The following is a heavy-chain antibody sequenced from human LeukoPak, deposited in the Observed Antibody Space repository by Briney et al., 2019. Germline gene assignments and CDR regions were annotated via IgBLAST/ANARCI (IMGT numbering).Heavy chain of an antibody. CDR2: VSWNSGSL. V-gene: IGHV3-9*01. CDR1: GFSFDDYA. Sequence: SGGSLRLSCAASGFSFDDYALHWVRQAPGKGLEWVSGVSWNSGSLGYADSVKGRFTISRDNAKNSLFLQMNSLRAEDTAFYYCAKSIEGSGSYFNSYFDYWGQGTLVTVSS. D-gene: IGHD3-10*01. CDR3: AKSIEGSGSYFNSYFDY. J-gene: IGHJ4*02.